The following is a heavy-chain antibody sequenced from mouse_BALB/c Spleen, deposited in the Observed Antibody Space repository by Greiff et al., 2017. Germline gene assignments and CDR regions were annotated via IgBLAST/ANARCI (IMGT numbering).Heavy chain of an antibody. V-gene: IGHV5-6-3*01. CDR2: INSNGGST. J-gene: IGHJ4*01. Sequence: EVKLVESGGGLVQPGGSLKLSCAASGFTFSSYGMSWVRQTPDKRLELVATINSNGGSTYYPDSVKVRFTISRDNAKNTLYLQMSSLKSEDTAMYYCARGCLSMDYWGQGTSVTVSS. CDR3: ARGCLSMDY. CDR1: GFTFSSYG. D-gene: IGHD6-2*01.